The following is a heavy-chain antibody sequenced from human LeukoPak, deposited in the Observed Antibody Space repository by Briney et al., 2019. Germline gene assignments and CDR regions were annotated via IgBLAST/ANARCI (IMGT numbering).Heavy chain of an antibody. Sequence: SETLSLTGTGSGGSISRYYWSWIRQPPGKGLEWIGYIYYSGSTNYNPSLKSRVTISVHTSKNQLTLQLSSVTAADTAVYYCARNSGSSSGSYSPFDYWRQGTLVTVSS. D-gene: IGHD1-26*01. CDR3: ARNSGSSSGSYSPFDY. J-gene: IGHJ4*02. CDR2: IYYSGST. CDR1: GGSISRYY. V-gene: IGHV4-59*08.